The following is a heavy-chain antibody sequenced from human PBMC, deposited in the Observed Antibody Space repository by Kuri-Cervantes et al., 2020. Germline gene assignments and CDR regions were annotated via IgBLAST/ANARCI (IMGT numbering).Heavy chain of an antibody. CDR1: GYSISSGYY. D-gene: IGHD2-21*01. V-gene: IGHV4-38-2*01. J-gene: IGHJ4*02. CDR2: IYHSGST. CDR3: ARVGILGFAR. Sequence: SETLSLTCAVSGYSISSGYYWGWIRQPPGKGLEWIGSIYHSGSTYYNPSLKSRVTISVDTSKNQFSLKLSSVTAADTAVYYCARVGILGFARWGQGTLVTVSS.